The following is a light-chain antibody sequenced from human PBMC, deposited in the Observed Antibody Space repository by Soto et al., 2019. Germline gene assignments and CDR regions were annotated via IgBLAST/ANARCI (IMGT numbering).Light chain of an antibody. CDR2: DAS. V-gene: IGKV3-15*01. CDR1: QNVYNN. J-gene: IGKJ4*01. CDR3: QQCRNWPLT. Sequence: EIVMTQSPATLSVSPGEGATLSCNASQNVYNNLAWYQQRPGQPPRLLIYDASTRATGISARFSGSGYGTEFTLTISSLQSEDFAVYFCQQCRNWPLTFDGGTKVEIK.